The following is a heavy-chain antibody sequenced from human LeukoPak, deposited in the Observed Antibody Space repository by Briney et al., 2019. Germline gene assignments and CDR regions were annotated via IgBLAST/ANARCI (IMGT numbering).Heavy chain of an antibody. CDR1: GVTFDDYG. D-gene: IGHD3-22*01. CDR3: ARALETYYYDSSGYFDY. Sequence: GGSLRLSSAAAGVTFDDYGMSWVRQAPGKGLEWVSGINWNGGSTGYADSVKGRFTISRDNAKNSLYLQMNSLRAEDTALYYCARALETYYYDSSGYFDYWGQGTLVTVSS. CDR2: INWNGGST. V-gene: IGHV3-20*04. J-gene: IGHJ4*02.